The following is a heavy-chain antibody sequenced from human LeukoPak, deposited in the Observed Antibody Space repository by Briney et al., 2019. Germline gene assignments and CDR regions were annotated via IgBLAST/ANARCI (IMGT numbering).Heavy chain of an antibody. Sequence: SETLSLTCAVSGYSISSGYYWGWIRQPPGKGLERIGSIYHSGSTYYNPSLKSRVTISVDTSKNQFSLKLSSVTAADTAVYYCARTMIVVVNSEFDIWGQGTMVTVSS. CDR3: ARTMIVVVNSEFDI. J-gene: IGHJ3*02. V-gene: IGHV4-38-2*01. CDR1: GYSISSGYY. D-gene: IGHD3-22*01. CDR2: IYHSGST.